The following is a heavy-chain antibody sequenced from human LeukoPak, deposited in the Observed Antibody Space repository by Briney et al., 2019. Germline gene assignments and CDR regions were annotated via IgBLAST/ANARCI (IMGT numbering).Heavy chain of an antibody. J-gene: IGHJ4*02. CDR3: ARDYAAVAGAFDY. CDR1: GFTFSSYW. CDR2: INSDGSST. Sequence: GGSLRLSCAASGFTFSSYWMHWVRQAPGKGLVWVSRINSDGSSTSYADSVKGRFTISRDNAKNMLYLQMNSLRAEDTAVYYCARDYAAVAGAFDYWGQGTLVTVSS. D-gene: IGHD6-19*01. V-gene: IGHV3-74*01.